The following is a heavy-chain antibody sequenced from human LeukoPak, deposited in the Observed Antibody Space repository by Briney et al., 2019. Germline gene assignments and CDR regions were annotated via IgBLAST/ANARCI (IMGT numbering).Heavy chain of an antibody. CDR1: GGSFSGYY. Sequence: PSETLSLTCAVYGGSFSGYYWSWIRQPPGKGLEWIGEINHSGSTNYNPSLKSRVTISVDTSENQFSLKLSSVTAADTAVYYCAREYAKPGYYYYGMDVWGQGTTVTVSS. CDR3: AREYAKPGYYYYGMDV. CDR2: INHSGST. D-gene: IGHD2-8*01. J-gene: IGHJ6*02. V-gene: IGHV4-34*01.